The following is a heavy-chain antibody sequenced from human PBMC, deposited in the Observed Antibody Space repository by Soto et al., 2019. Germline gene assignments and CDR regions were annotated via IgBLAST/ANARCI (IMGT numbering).Heavy chain of an antibody. D-gene: IGHD3-22*01. V-gene: IGHV3-30-3*01. CDR1: GFTFSIYA. CDR2: ISYDGSNK. CDR3: ARAPAGYDSSGYYDY. J-gene: IGHJ4*02. Sequence: VGSLRLSCAASGFTFSIYAMHWVRQSPGKGLEWVAVISYDGSNKYYADSVKGRFTISRDNSKNTLYLQMNSLRAEDTAVYYCARAPAGYDSSGYYDYWGQGTLVTVSS.